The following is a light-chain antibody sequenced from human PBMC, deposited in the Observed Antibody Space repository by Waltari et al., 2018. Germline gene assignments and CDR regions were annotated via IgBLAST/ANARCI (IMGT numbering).Light chain of an antibody. V-gene: IGKV3-11*01. CDR3: QQRYYWPPWT. J-gene: IGKJ1*01. Sequence: EIVLTQSPATLSLSPGERATLSCRASQTVITYLAWYQQKPGQAPRLLISDASNRVPGIPARFSGSGSGTDFTLTISSLEPEDFAVYYGQQRYYWPPWTFGQGTKVELK. CDR2: DAS. CDR1: QTVITY.